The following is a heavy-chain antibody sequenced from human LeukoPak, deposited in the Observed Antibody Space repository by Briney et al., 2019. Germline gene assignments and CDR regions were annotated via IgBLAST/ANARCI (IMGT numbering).Heavy chain of an antibody. V-gene: IGHV3-74*01. Sequence: GGSLRLSCAVSGYNFSTYWIHWVRQAPGQGLVWVSLINTDGSATTYGDSAKGRFTVSTDNDTNSLFMEMNSLRVEDTAVYYCARGTAATAGIDYWGQGTLVTVSS. CDR1: GYNFSTYW. CDR2: INTDGSAT. CDR3: ARGTAATAGIDY. J-gene: IGHJ4*02. D-gene: IGHD6-13*01.